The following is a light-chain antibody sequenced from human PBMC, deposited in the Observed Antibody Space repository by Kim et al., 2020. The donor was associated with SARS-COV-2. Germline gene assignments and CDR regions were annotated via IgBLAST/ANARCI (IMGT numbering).Light chain of an antibody. V-gene: IGKV1-8*01. Sequence: ASTGDRVTITCRASQGISSYLAWYQQRPGKAPKLLIYAASTLQSGVPSRFSGSGSGTDFTLTISCLQSEDFATYYCHQYYSYPITFGQGTRLEIK. J-gene: IGKJ5*01. CDR3: HQYYSYPIT. CDR1: QGISSY. CDR2: AAS.